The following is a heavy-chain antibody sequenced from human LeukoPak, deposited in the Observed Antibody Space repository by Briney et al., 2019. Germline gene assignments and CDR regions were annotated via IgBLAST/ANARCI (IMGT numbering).Heavy chain of an antibody. Sequence: GGSLRLSCAASGFTVSSNYMSWVRQAPGKGLEWVSVIYSGGSTYYADSVKGRFTISRDNSKNTLYLQMNSLSAEDTAVYYCAKVSEWELLHYFDYWGQGTLVTVSS. D-gene: IGHD1-26*01. CDR2: IYSGGST. J-gene: IGHJ4*02. V-gene: IGHV3-53*01. CDR1: GFTVSSNY. CDR3: AKVSEWELLHYFDY.